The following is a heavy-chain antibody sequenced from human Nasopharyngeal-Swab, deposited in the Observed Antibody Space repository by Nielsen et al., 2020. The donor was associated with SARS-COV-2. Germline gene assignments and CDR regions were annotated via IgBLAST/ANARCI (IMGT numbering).Heavy chain of an antibody. CDR3: ARGGYNSPLNFDY. CDR2: IYYSGST. D-gene: IGHD5-24*01. CDR1: GGSISSYY. J-gene: IGHJ4*02. V-gene: IGHV4-59*08. Sequence: SETLSLTCTVSGGSISSYYWSWIRQPPGKGLEWIGYIYYSGSTYYNPSLRSRVTISVDPSKNQFSLKLSSVTAADTAVYYCARGGYNSPLNFDYWGQGTLVAVSS.